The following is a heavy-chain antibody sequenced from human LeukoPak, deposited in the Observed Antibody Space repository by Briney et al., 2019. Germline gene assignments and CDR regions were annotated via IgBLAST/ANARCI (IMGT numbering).Heavy chain of an antibody. J-gene: IGHJ4*02. CDR1: GSSFTKYC. D-gene: IGHD1-1*01. CDR2: IYPGDSDT. CDR3: ARLFRNWSDGGVDQ. Sequence: LQLSCSPSGSSFTKYCMAGVGQLTARGQEGVGIIYPGDSDTRYSPSSEGQVTISVDKSINPAYLQWSSLKASDTAMYYCARLFRNWSDGGVDQWGQGTLVTVSS. V-gene: IGHV5-51*01.